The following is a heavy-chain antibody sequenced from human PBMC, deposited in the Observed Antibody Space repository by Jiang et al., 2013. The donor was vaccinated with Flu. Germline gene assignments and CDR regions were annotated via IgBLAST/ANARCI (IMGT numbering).Heavy chain of an antibody. CDR1: GGSINNYY. D-gene: IGHD3-22*01. V-gene: IGHV4-59*08. Sequence: GPGLVKPSETLSLTCTVSGGSINNYYGSWIRQSPGKGLEWIGYIYYSGSSNCNPSLKSRVTMSLDTSKNQFSLRLSSVTAADTAVYYCAGSYDGSGYYFYGMDVWGQGTTVTVSS. CDR3: AGSYDGSGYYFYGMDV. J-gene: IGHJ6*02. CDR2: IYYSGSS.